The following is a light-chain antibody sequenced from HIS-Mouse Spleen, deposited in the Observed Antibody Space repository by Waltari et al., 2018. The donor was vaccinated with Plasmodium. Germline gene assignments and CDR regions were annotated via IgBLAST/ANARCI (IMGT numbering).Light chain of an antibody. Sequence: SYELTQPPSVSVSPGQTARITCSGDALPKKYPYWYQPKSGQAPVLVMYEDSKRPPGIPERFSGSSSGTMATLTISGAQVEDEADYYCYSTDSSGNHRVFGGGTKLTVL. J-gene: IGLJ3*02. CDR1: ALPKKY. CDR3: YSTDSSGNHRV. CDR2: EDS. V-gene: IGLV3-10*01.